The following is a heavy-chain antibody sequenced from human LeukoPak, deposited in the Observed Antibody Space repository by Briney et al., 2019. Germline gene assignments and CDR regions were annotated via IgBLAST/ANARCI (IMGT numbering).Heavy chain of an antibody. CDR2: ISSSSSYI. D-gene: IGHD6-13*01. CDR3: ARGSGRQQLVNFDY. Sequence: GGSLRLSCAASGFTFSSYSMNWVRRAPGKGLEWVSSISSSSSYIYYADSVKGRFTISRDNAKNSLYLQMNSLRAEDTAVYYCARGSGRQQLVNFDYWGQGTLVTVSS. V-gene: IGHV3-21*01. CDR1: GFTFSSYS. J-gene: IGHJ4*02.